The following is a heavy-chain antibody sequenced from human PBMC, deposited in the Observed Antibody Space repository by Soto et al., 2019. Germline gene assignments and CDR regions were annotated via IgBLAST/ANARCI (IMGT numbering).Heavy chain of an antibody. J-gene: IGHJ4*01. CDR2: IWYDGSNK. CDR1: GFTFSSYG. CDR3: ARGGYGGYREHLEY. Sequence: QVQLVESGGGVVQPGRSLRLSCAASGFTFSSYGMHWVRQAPGKGLEWVAGIWYDGSNKYYADSVKGRFTISRDNSKNTPYLQMNSLRAEDTAVYYWARGGYGGYREHLEYRGQGTLVPGSS. D-gene: IGHD1-26*01. V-gene: IGHV3-33*01.